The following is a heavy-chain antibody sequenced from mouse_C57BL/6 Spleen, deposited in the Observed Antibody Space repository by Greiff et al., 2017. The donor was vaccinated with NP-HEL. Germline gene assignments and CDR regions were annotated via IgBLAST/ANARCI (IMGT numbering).Heavy chain of an antibody. V-gene: IGHV5-16*01. Sequence: EVKLMESEGGLVQPGSSMKLSCTASGFTFSDYYMAWVRQVPEKGLEWVANINYDGSSTYYLDSLKSRFIISRDNAKNILYLQMSSLKSEDTATYYCARAHGNGFDYWGQGTTLTVSS. CDR3: ARAHGNGFDY. J-gene: IGHJ2*01. CDR2: INYDGSST. CDR1: GFTFSDYY. D-gene: IGHD2-1*01.